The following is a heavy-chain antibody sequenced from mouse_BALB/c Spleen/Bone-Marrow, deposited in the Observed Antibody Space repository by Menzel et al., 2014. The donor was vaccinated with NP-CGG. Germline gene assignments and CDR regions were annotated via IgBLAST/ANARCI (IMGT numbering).Heavy chain of an antibody. V-gene: IGHV5-17*02. CDR3: ARAGMDY. CDR1: GLTFSSFG. Sequence: EVQLQESGGGLVQPGGSRKLSCAASGLTFSSFGMHWVRQAPEKGLEWVAYISSGSSTIYYADTVKGRFTISRDNPKNTLFLQMTSLRSEDTAMYYCARAGMDYWGQGTSVTVSS. J-gene: IGHJ4*01. D-gene: IGHD3-3*01. CDR2: ISSGSSTI.